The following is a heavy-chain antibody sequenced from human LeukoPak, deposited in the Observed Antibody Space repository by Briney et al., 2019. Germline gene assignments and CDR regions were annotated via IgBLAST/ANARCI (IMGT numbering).Heavy chain of an antibody. V-gene: IGHV4-34*01. CDR1: GGSFSGYY. J-gene: IGHJ4*02. D-gene: IGHD6-6*01. Sequence: SETLSLTCAVYGGSFSGYYWSWIRQPPGKGLEWIGEINHSGSTNYNPSLKSRVTISVDTSKNQFSLKLSSVTAADTAVYYCARFWAYSSSSFLGDDYWGQGTLVTVSS. CDR2: INHSGST. CDR3: ARFWAYSSSSFLGDDY.